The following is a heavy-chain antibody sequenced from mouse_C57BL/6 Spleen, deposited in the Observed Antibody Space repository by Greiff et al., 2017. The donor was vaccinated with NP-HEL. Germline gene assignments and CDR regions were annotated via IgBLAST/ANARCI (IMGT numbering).Heavy chain of an antibody. Sequence: EVKVVESGPELVKPGASVKMSCKASGYTFTDYNMHWVKQSHGKSLEWIGYINPNNGGTSYNQKFKGKATLTVNKSSSTAYMELRSLTSEDSAVYYCAREGGIYYDYYSWFAYWGQGTLVTVSA. CDR2: INPNNGGT. V-gene: IGHV1-22*01. D-gene: IGHD2-4*01. CDR3: AREGGIYYDYYSWFAY. CDR1: GYTFTDYN. J-gene: IGHJ3*01.